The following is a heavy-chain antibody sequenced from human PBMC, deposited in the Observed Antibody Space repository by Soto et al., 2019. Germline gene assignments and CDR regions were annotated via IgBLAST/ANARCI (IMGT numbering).Heavy chain of an antibody. CDR2: ISYDGSNK. J-gene: IGHJ6*02. Sequence: LRLSCAASGFTFSSYCMHWVRQAPGKGLEWVAVISYDGSNKYYADSVKGRLTISRDNSKNTLYLQMNSLRAEDTAVYYCAKVNFRGGYSYSHGMDVWGQGTTVTVSS. V-gene: IGHV3-30*18. CDR1: GFTFSSYC. D-gene: IGHD1-26*01. CDR3: AKVNFRGGYSYSHGMDV.